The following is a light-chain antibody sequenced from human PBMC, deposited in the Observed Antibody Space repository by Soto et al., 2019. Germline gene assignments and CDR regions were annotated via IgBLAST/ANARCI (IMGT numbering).Light chain of an antibody. CDR1: SSDVGSYNL. CDR3: CSYAGSSTFV. J-gene: IGLJ1*01. Sequence: QSVLTQPASVSGSPGQSITISCTGTSSDVGSYNLVSWYQQHPGKAPKLMIYEGSKRPSGVSNRFSGSKSGNTASLTLSGLQAEEEADYYCCSYAGSSTFVFGTGTKVTVL. V-gene: IGLV2-23*03. CDR2: EGS.